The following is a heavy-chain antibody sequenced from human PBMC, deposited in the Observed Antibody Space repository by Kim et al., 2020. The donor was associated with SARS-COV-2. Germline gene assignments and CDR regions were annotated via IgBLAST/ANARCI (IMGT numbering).Heavy chain of an antibody. D-gene: IGHD5-12*01. Sequence: TNYNPPIKSRVTISVDTSKNQFSLKLSSVTAADTAVYYCARGSVATDFDYWGQGTLVTVSS. CDR2: T. J-gene: IGHJ4*02. CDR3: ARGSVATDFDY. V-gene: IGHV4-59*09.